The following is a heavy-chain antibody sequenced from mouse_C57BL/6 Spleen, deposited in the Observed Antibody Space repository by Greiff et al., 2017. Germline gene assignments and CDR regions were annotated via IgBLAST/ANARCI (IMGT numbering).Heavy chain of an antibody. CDR3: ARGPYDGYYGYYFDY. CDR1: GYTFTSYD. Sequence: VKLMESGPELVKPGASVKLSCKASGYTFTSYDINWVKQRPGQGLEWIGWIYPRDGSTKYNEKFKGKATLTVDTSSSTAYMELHSLTSEDSVVYFCARGPYDGYYGYYFDYWGQGTTLTVSS. V-gene: IGHV1-85*01. J-gene: IGHJ2*01. D-gene: IGHD2-3*01. CDR2: IYPRDGST.